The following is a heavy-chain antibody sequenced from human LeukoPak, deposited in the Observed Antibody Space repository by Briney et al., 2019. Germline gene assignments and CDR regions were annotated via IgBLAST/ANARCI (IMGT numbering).Heavy chain of an antibody. J-gene: IGHJ2*01. CDR2: ISSSSSYI. D-gene: IGHD3-9*01. CDR3: ARDPYYDILTGSGFDL. CDR1: GFTFSSYS. V-gene: IGHV3-21*01. Sequence: GGSLRLSCAASGFTFSSYSMNWVRQAPGKGLEWVSSISSSSSYIYYADSVKGRFTISRDNAKNSLYLQMNSLRAEDTAVYYCARDPYYDILTGSGFDLWGRGTLVTVSS.